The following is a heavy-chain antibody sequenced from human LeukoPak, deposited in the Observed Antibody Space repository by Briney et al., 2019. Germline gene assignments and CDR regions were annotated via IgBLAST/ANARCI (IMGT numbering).Heavy chain of an antibody. Sequence: SVKVSCKASGGTFSSYAISWVRQAPGQGLEWMGGITPMFATTSNAQKFQGRVTITADESKTTAYLELTSLRSEDTAVYYCARDREVAARPGGWFDPWGQGTLVTVSS. J-gene: IGHJ5*02. D-gene: IGHD6-6*01. CDR1: GGTFSSYA. CDR2: ITPMFATT. V-gene: IGHV1-69*13. CDR3: ARDREVAARPGGWFDP.